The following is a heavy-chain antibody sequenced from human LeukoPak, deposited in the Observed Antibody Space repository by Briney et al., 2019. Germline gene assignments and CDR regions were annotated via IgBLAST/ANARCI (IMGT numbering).Heavy chain of an antibody. Sequence: GASVKVSCKASGYTFTSYGISWVRQAPGQGLEWMGWISAYNGNTNYAQKLQGRVTMTTDTSTITAYMELRSLRSDDTAVYYCARAAVGYDILTGYYKAPTFDYWGQGTLVTVSS. D-gene: IGHD3-9*01. CDR3: ARAAVGYDILTGYYKAPTFDY. CDR2: ISAYNGNT. J-gene: IGHJ4*02. V-gene: IGHV1-18*01. CDR1: GYTFTSYG.